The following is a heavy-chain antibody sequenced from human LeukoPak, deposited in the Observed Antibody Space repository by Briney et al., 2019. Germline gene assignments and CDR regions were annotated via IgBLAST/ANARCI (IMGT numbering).Heavy chain of an antibody. CDR3: ARDCKGLGSYYAVNYYYYGMDV. CDR1: GGSFSGYY. Sequence: SETLSLTCAVYGGSFSGYYWSWIRQPPGKGLEWIGEINHSGSTNYNPSLKSRVTISVDTSKNQFSLKLSSVTAADTAVYYCARDCKGLGSYYAVNYYYYGMDVWGQGTTVTVSS. J-gene: IGHJ6*02. CDR2: INHSGST. D-gene: IGHD1-26*01. V-gene: IGHV4-34*01.